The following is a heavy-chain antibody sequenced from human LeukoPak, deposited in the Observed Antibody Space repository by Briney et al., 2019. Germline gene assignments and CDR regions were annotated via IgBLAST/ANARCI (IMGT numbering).Heavy chain of an antibody. CDR1: GGSISSGIYY. V-gene: IGHV4-61*02. Sequence: SQTLSLTCTVSGGSISSGIYYWSWIRQPAGKGLEWIGRIYTSGSTNYNPSLKSRVTISVDTSKNQFSLKLSSVTAADTAVYYCARDRIPGGAAFDYWGQGTLVTVSS. D-gene: IGHD2-15*01. CDR2: IYTSGST. CDR3: ARDRIPGGAAFDY. J-gene: IGHJ4*02.